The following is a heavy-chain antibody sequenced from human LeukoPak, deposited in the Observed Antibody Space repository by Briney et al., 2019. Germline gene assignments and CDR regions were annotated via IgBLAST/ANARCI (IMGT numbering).Heavy chain of an antibody. CDR3: AKDDNYYDSSGYLPDAFDI. D-gene: IGHD3-22*01. CDR2: ISGSGGST. V-gene: IGHV3-23*01. Sequence: GGSLRLSCAASGFTFSSYAMSWVRQAPGKGLEWVSAISGSGGSTYYADSVKGRFTISRDNSKNTLYLQMNSLRAEDTAVYYCAKDDNYYDSSGYLPDAFDIWGQGTMVTVSS. CDR1: GFTFSSYA. J-gene: IGHJ3*02.